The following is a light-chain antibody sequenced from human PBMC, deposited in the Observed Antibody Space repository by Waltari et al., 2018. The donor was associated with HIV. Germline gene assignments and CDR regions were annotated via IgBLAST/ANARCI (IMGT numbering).Light chain of an antibody. Sequence: SYVLTQPPSVSVAPGQTARITCGGNNIGSKRVHWYQQKAGQAPVLVVYDGSDRPSGSPGRFSGSKSGNTATLTISRVEAGDEADYYCHVWDRSSDHHVFGTGTKVTVL. CDR3: HVWDRSSDHHV. CDR2: DGS. V-gene: IGLV3-21*02. CDR1: NIGSKR. J-gene: IGLJ1*01.